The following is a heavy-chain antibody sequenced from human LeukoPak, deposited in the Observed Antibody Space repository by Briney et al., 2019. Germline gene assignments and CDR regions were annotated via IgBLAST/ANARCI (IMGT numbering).Heavy chain of an antibody. CDR3: AKGPIVGATKDV. D-gene: IGHD1-26*01. J-gene: IGHJ6*02. Sequence: GGSLRLSCAASGSTFSSYWMSWVRQAPGKGLEWVANIKQDGSEKYYVDSVKGRFTISRDNAKNSLYLQMNSLRAEDTAVYYCAKGPIVGATKDVWGQGTTVTVSS. CDR1: GSTFSSYW. V-gene: IGHV3-7*01. CDR2: IKQDGSEK.